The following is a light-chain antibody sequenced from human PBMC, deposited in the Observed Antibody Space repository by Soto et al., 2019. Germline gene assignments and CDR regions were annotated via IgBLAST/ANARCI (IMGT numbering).Light chain of an antibody. CDR3: QQYGDSPQT. V-gene: IGKV3-20*01. CDR2: GAS. CDR1: QSVSSN. J-gene: IGKJ1*01. Sequence: EIVLTQSPATLSLSPGDRATLSCRASQSVSSNLAWYQQKPGQAPRFLIYGASSRATGIPDRFSGSGSGTDFTLTITRLEPEDFAVYYCQQYGDSPQTFGPGTKVDNK.